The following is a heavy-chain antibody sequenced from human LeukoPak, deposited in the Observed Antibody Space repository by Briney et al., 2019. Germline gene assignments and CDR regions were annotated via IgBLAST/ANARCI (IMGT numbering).Heavy chain of an antibody. D-gene: IGHD1-26*01. Sequence: PGGSLRLSCAASGFTFSSYAMSWVRQAPGKGLEWVSAISGSGGSTYYADSMKGRFTISRDNAKNTLFLQMNSLRAEDTAVYYCVRDGVGAPPFDYWGQGALVTVSS. CDR3: VRDGVGAPPFDY. CDR2: ISGSGGST. J-gene: IGHJ4*02. CDR1: GFTFSSYA. V-gene: IGHV3-23*01.